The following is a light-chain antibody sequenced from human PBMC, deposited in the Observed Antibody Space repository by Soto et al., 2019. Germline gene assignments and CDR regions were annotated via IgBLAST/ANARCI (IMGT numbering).Light chain of an antibody. CDR2: GAS. CDR1: QSVSSR. J-gene: IGKJ5*01. V-gene: IGKV3-20*01. Sequence: EIVLTQSPGTLSLSPGERDTLSCRASQSVSSRLAWYQHKPGQAPRLLISGASSRATGIPDRFSGSGSGTDFTLTISRLEPEDFALYYCQQYGGSPITFGQGTRLEIK. CDR3: QQYGGSPIT.